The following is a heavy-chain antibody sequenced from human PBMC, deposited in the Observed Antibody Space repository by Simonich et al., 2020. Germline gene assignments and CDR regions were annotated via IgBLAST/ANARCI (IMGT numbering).Heavy chain of an antibody. V-gene: IGHV1-18*01. J-gene: IGHJ4*02. CDR1: GYTFTSYG. D-gene: IGHD6-13*01. CDR3: ARDQGGRAAAATDY. Sequence: QVQLEQSGAEVKKPGASVKVSCKASGYTFTSYGISWVRQAPGQGHEWMGRISAYNSKTNYAQKLQGRVTMTTGTSTSTAYMELRSLRSDDTAVYYCARDQGGRAAAATDYWGQGTLVTVSS. CDR2: ISAYNSKT.